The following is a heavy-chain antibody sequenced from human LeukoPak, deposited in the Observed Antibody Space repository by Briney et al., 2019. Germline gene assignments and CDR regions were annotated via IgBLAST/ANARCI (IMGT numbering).Heavy chain of an antibody. CDR2: IKQDGSDK. V-gene: IGHV3-7*03. Sequence: QPGGSLRLSCAASGFTFSAYWMSWVRQATGKGLEWVANIKQDGSDKYYVDSVKGRFTISRDNAKNSLYLQMNSLRAEDTAVYYCARKTVVGSYFDYWGQGTPVTVSS. CDR3: ARKTVVGSYFDY. J-gene: IGHJ4*02. CDR1: GFTFSAYW. D-gene: IGHD4-23*01.